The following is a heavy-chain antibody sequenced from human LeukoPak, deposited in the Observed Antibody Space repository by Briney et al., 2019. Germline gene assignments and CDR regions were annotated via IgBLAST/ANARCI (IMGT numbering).Heavy chain of an antibody. CDR2: IIPIFGTA. V-gene: IGHV1-69*01. CDR1: GGTFSSYA. CDR3: ARDREDILAGYQGYYYYGREV. D-gene: IGHD3-9*01. Sequence: SVKVSCKASGGTFSSYAISWVRQAPGQGLEWMGGIIPIFGTANYAQKFQGRVTITADESTSTAYMEPSSLRSEDTAVYYCARDREDILAGYQGYYYYGREVWGKGPTVTVSS. J-gene: IGHJ6*04.